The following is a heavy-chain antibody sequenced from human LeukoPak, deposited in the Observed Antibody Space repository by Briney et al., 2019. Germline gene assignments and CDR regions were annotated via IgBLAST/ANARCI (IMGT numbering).Heavy chain of an antibody. CDR1: AYDFTGYY. D-gene: IGHD5-24*01. CDR2: LNPNTGHA. Sequence: ASVTVSCMVVAYDFTGYYIHGVRQAPGQGPEGMGRLNPNTGHAVYAFKFQGRVTITGDTSSNTAYMEVTRLTSDDTALYYCAKDRDGANRIILWGQGTLVTVSS. V-gene: IGHV1-2*06. CDR3: AKDRDGANRIIL. J-gene: IGHJ4*02.